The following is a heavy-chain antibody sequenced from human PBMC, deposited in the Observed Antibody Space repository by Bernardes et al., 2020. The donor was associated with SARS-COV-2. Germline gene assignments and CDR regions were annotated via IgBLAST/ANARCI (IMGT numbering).Heavy chain of an antibody. CDR3: APGPTTMTYWYFDL. CDR2: FDPEDGEP. J-gene: IGHJ2*01. V-gene: IGHV1-24*01. D-gene: IGHD4-17*01. CDR1: GYTLTELS. Sequence: ASVKVSCRVSGYTLTELSIHWVRQAPGKGLEWMGGFDPEDGEPIYAQRFQGRVTMTEDTSADTAYMELSSLRSEDTAVYYCAPGPTTMTYWYFDLWGRGSLVTVSS.